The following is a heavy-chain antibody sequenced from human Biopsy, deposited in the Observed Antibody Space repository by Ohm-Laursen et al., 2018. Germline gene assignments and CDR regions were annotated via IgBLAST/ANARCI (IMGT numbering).Heavy chain of an antibody. Sequence: GTLSLTCAVSGGSISNNNYYWGWIRQPPGKGLEWIGSIFYRGSTHYKPSLKSRVNISVDTSKNQFSLKRNSVTAADTAVYYCARDYDTSGYYYVSWGQGTLVTVSS. CDR1: GGSISNNNYY. J-gene: IGHJ5*02. CDR3: ARDYDTSGYYYVS. V-gene: IGHV4-39*01. CDR2: IFYRGST. D-gene: IGHD3-22*01.